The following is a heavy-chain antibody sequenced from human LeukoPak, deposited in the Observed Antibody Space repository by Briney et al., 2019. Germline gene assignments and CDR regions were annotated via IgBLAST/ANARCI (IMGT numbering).Heavy chain of an antibody. Sequence: GGSLRLSCAVSGFNLNSYAMHWVRQAPGKGLEWVAVTRHDEANSFYADSVQGRFTISRDTSKKLLYLQMNSLRVEDTAVYYCAKEYTPSSPLGELDSWGQGTLVTVSS. CDR2: TRHDEANS. D-gene: IGHD6-6*01. J-gene: IGHJ4*02. CDR3: AKEYTPSSPLGELDS. CDR1: GFNLNSYA. V-gene: IGHV3-30*02.